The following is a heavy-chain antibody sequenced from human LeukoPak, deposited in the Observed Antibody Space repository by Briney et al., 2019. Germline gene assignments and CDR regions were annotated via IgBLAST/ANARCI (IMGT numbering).Heavy chain of an antibody. CDR1: GFTFSSYA. V-gene: IGHV3-23*01. CDR2: ISGSGGST. CDR3: AKALVRGVIITAFDY. J-gene: IGHJ4*02. Sequence: GGSLRLSCAGSGFTFSSYAMSWVRQASGKGLEWVSAISGSGGSTYYADSVKGRFTISRDNSKSTLYLHMNSLRAEDTAVFYCAKALVRGVIITAFDYWGQGTLVTVSS. D-gene: IGHD3-10*01.